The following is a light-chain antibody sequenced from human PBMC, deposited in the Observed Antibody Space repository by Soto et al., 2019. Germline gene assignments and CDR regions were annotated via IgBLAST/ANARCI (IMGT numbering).Light chain of an antibody. CDR1: SDDIGAYDY. V-gene: IGLV2-14*01. Sequence: QSALTHPSSVSASPGQSISISCTGTSDDIGAYDYVSWYQQHPGKAPKLILYAVSDRPSGVSTRFSGSKSGNTASLTISGVQADDEADYYCSSYRSSDTLEVFGTGTKVTVL. J-gene: IGLJ1*01. CDR3: SSYRSSDTLEV. CDR2: AVS.